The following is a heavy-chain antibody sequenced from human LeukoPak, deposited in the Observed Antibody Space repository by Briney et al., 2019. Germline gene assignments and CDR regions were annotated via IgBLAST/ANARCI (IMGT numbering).Heavy chain of an antibody. CDR1: GFTFSSYA. V-gene: IGHV3-64D*06. CDR2: ISSDGGST. Sequence: GGSLRLSCSASGFTFSSYAMHWVRQAPGKGLEYVSAISSDGGSTYYTDSVKGRFTISRDNSKNTLYLQMSSLRAEVTAVYYCVKDGGSYYLFDYWGQGTLVTVSS. D-gene: IGHD1-26*01. CDR3: VKDGGSYYLFDY. J-gene: IGHJ4*02.